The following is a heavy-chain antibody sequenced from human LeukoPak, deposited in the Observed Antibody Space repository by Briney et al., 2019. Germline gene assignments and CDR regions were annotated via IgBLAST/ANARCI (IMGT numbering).Heavy chain of an antibody. D-gene: IGHD3-22*01. CDR2: INPSGGST. J-gene: IGHJ4*02. Sequence: ASVKVSCQSSGYTFISYYIHWVRPAPGQGLEWMGIINPSGGSTSYAQKFQGRVTMTRDTSTSTVYMELSSLRSEDTAVYYCASLQSSGPYYFDYWGQGTLVTVSS. V-gene: IGHV1-46*01. CDR3: ASLQSSGPYYFDY. CDR1: GYTFISYY.